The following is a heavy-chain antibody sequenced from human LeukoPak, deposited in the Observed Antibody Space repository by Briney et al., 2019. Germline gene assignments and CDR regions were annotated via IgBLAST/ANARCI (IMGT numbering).Heavy chain of an antibody. CDR2: IYYSGST. D-gene: IGHD6-6*01. V-gene: IGHV4-59*01. J-gene: IGHJ4*02. CDR1: GGSISSYY. CDR3: ASSIAARWANFDY. Sequence: PSETLSLTCTVSGGSISSYYWSWIRQPPGKGLEWIGYIYYSGSTNYNPSLKSRVTISVDTSKNQFSLKLSSVTAADTAVYYCASSIAARWANFDYWGQGTLVTVSS.